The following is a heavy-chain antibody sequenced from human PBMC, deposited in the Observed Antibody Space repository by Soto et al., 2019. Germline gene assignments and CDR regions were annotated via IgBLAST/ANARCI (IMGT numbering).Heavy chain of an antibody. CDR3: AKPPAQYGSGSYYYDY. Sequence: GGSLRLSCAASGFTFSSYAMSWVRQAPGKGLEWVSAISGSGGSTYYADSVKGRFTISRDNSKNTLYLQMNSLRAEDTAVYYCAKPPAQYGSGSYYYDYWGQGTLVT. CDR2: ISGSGGST. J-gene: IGHJ4*02. CDR1: GFTFSSYA. D-gene: IGHD3-10*01. V-gene: IGHV3-23*01.